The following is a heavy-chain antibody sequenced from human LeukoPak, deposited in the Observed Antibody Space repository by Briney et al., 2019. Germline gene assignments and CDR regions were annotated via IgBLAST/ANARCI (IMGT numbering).Heavy chain of an antibody. D-gene: IGHD5-24*01. CDR1: GGSINNGGYY. V-gene: IGHV4-31*03. Sequence: PSETLSLTCTVSGGSINNGGYYWSWIRQHPGKGLEWIGYIYYSGSSYYNPSLRSRVTISVDTSKNQFSLTLSSVTAADTAVYYCATSDGYNYFDYWGQGTLVTVSS. CDR3: ATSDGYNYFDY. CDR2: IYYSGSS. J-gene: IGHJ4*02.